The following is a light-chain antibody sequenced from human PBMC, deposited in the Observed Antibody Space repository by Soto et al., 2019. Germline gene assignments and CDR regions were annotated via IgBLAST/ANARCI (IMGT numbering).Light chain of an antibody. CDR1: QGISSA. J-gene: IGKJ4*01. CDR3: QQFNNYPLT. Sequence: MPLAQSASTLYAPVGDSVTSTCRTSQGISSALAWYQQKPGKPPKLLIYDASNLETGVPSRFSGSRSGTDFSLTISGLQPEDFATYYCQQFNNYPLTFGGGTTVDI. V-gene: IGKV1D-13*01. CDR2: DAS.